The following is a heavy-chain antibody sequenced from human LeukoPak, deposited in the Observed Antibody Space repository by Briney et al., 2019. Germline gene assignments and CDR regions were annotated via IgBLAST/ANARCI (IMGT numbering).Heavy chain of an antibody. CDR3: ARGTDLRDIVVVPAAIGYYYYMDV. V-gene: IGHV1-69*05. CDR2: IIPIFGTA. CDR1: GGTFSSYA. J-gene: IGHJ6*03. D-gene: IGHD2-2*01. Sequence: ASVKVSCKASGGTFSSYAISWVRQAPGQGLEWMGGIIPIFGTANYAQKFQGRVTITTDESTSTAYMELSSLRSEDTAVYYCARGTDLRDIVVVPAAIGYYYYMDVWGKGTTVTVSS.